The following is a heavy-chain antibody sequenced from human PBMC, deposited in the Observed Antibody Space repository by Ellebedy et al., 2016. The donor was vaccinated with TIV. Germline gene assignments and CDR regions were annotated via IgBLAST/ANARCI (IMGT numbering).Heavy chain of an antibody. V-gene: IGHV3-7*01. CDR2: IKQDGRDK. J-gene: IGHJ3*02. CDR1: GFTFSSYA. CDR3: ARRYCTISRCFAASWASLDM. Sequence: PGGSLRLSCAASGFTFSSYAMTWVRQAPGKGLEWVANIKQDGRDKYYVDSVRGRFTISRDNAKNSLYLQMNSLTVEDTAVYYCARRYCTISRCFAASWASLDMWGQGTMVTVSS. D-gene: IGHD2-2*01.